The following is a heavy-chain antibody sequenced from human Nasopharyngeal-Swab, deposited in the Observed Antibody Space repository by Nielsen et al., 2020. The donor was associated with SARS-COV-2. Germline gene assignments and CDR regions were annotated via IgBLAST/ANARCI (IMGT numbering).Heavy chain of an antibody. Sequence: ASVKVSCKASGYTFTSYAMNWVRQAPGQGLEWMGWINTNTGNPTYAQGFTGRFVFSLDTSVSTAYLQISSLKAEDTAVYYCARDREYQLLWSYYYYGMDVWGQGTTVTVSS. CDR3: ARDREYQLLWSYYYYGMDV. V-gene: IGHV7-4-1*02. CDR2: INTNTGNP. CDR1: GYTFTSYA. J-gene: IGHJ6*02. D-gene: IGHD2-2*01.